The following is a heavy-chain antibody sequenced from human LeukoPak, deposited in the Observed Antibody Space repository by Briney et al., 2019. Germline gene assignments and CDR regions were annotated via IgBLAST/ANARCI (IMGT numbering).Heavy chain of an antibody. CDR2: ISAYNGNT. Sequence: ASVKVSCKASGYTFTSYGISWVRQAPGQGLEWMGWISAYNGNTNYAQKLQGRVTMTTDTSTSTAYMELRSLRSDDTAVYYCARDLPHFGSGRYGFFDYWGQGTLVTVSS. CDR1: GYTFTSYG. CDR3: ARDLPHFGSGRYGFFDY. D-gene: IGHD6-19*01. V-gene: IGHV1-18*01. J-gene: IGHJ4*02.